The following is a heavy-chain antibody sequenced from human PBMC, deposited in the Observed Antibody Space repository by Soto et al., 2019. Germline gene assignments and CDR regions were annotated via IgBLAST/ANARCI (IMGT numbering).Heavy chain of an antibody. CDR1: GLTFSTYS. J-gene: IGHJ4*02. CDR2: ISSSSTI. CDR3: ARERGSGWTFDY. Sequence: GGSLRLSCAASGLTFSTYSMNWVRQAPGKGLEWVSSISSSSTIYYADSVKGRFTISRDNVQNSLYLQMHSLRAEDTAVYYCARERGSGWTFDYWGQGTLVTVS. V-gene: IGHV3-48*01. D-gene: IGHD6-19*01.